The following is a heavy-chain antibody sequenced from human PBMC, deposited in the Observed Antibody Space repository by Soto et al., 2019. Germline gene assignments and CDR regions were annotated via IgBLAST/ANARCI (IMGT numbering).Heavy chain of an antibody. V-gene: IGHV4-39*01. D-gene: IGHD3-3*01. CDR3: VRHFDFWSGYSPGVMDF. J-gene: IGHJ6*02. CDR1: GGSISSSSYY. Sequence: SETLSLTCTVSGGSISSSSYYRGWIRQPPGKGLEWIGSIYYSGSTYYNPSLKSRVTISVDTSKNQFSLKLSSVTAADTAVYYCVRHFDFWSGYSPGVMDFWGQGSTVIVSS. CDR2: IYYSGST.